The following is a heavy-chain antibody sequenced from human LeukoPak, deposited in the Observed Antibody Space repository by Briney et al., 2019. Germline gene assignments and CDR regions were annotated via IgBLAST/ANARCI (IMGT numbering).Heavy chain of an antibody. D-gene: IGHD6-13*01. CDR3: ARVSAGTDAFDI. V-gene: IGHV3-23*01. Sequence: PGGSLRLSCAASGFTFSSYAMSWVRQAPGKRLEWVSAISGSGGSTYYADSVKGRFTISRDNSKNTLYLQMNSLRAEDTAVYYCARVSAGTDAFDIWGQGTMVTVSS. J-gene: IGHJ3*02. CDR2: ISGSGGST. CDR1: GFTFSSYA.